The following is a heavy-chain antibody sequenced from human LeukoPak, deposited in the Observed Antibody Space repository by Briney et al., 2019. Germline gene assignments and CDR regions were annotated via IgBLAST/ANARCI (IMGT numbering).Heavy chain of an antibody. J-gene: IGHJ4*02. CDR2: IWYDGSNK. CDR1: GFTFSRYG. Sequence: GGSLRLSCAASGFTFSRYGMHWVRQAPGKGLEWVAVIWYDGSNKYYADSVKGRFTISRDNSKNTLYLQMNSLRAEDTAVYYCARERVPYGSGSYFDYWGQGTLVTVSS. D-gene: IGHD3-10*01. V-gene: IGHV3-33*01. CDR3: ARERVPYGSGSYFDY.